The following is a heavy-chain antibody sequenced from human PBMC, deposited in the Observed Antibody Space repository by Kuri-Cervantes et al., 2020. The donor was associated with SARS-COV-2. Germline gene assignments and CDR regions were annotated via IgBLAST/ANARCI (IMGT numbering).Heavy chain of an antibody. CDR1: GFPFNDYY. V-gene: IGHV3-11*04. D-gene: IGHD4-17*01. J-gene: IGHJ4*02. CDR3: ARTATTEFDY. CDR2: IRPSGGSK. Sequence: GGSLRLSCAASGFPFNDYYFTWIRQAPGKGLEWVSSIRPSGGSKYYADSVKGRFTISRDNSKNTLYLQMNSLRAEDTAVYYCARTATTEFDYWGQGTLVTVSS.